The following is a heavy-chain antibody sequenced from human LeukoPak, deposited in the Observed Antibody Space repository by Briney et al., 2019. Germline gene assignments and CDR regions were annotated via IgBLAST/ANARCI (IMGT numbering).Heavy chain of an antibody. CDR2: INPSGGST. V-gene: IGHV1-46*01. Sequence: ASVKVSCKASGYTFTTYYIHWVRQAPGQGLERMGIINPSGGSTSYAQKFQGRVTMTRDTSTSTVYMELSSLRSEDTAVYYCARISYPAGFDYWGQGTLVTVSS. J-gene: IGHJ4*02. CDR1: GYTFTTYY. CDR3: ARISYPAGFDY.